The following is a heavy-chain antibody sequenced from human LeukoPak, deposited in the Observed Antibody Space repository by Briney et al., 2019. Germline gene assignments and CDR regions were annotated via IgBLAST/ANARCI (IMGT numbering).Heavy chain of an antibody. J-gene: IGHJ5*02. CDR1: GFTFSDYY. V-gene: IGHV3-11*01. D-gene: IGHD6-13*01. Sequence: PGGSLRLSCAASGFTFSDYYMSWIRQAPGKGLEWVSYISSSGSTIYYADSVKGRFTISRDNAKNSLYLQMNSLRAEDTAVYYCAGGRGSSSSYNWFDPWGQGTLVTVSS. CDR2: ISSSGSTI. CDR3: AGGRGSSSSYNWFDP.